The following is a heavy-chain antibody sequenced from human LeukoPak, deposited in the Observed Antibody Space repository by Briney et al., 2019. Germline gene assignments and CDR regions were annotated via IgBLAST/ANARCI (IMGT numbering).Heavy chain of an antibody. CDR2: ISSSGTTI. J-gene: IGHJ1*01. D-gene: IGHD4-17*01. Sequence: GGSLRLSCAASGFTFSSYEMNWVRQAPGKGLEWVSYISSSGTTIYYADSVKGRFTISRDNAKNSLYLQMNSLRAEDTAVYYCARVEVDYGDYAEYFQHWGQGTLVTVSS. V-gene: IGHV3-48*03. CDR3: ARVEVDYGDYAEYFQH. CDR1: GFTFSSYE.